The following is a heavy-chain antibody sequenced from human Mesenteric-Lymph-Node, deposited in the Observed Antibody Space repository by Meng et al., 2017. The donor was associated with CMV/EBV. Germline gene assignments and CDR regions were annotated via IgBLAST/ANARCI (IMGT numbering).Heavy chain of an antibody. CDR1: GFTFSSYS. CDR2: ISSSSSTI. CDR3: ARVRGGYCSGTSCYNAFDI. Sequence: GESLKISCAASGFTFSSYSMNWVRQAPGKGLEWVSYISSSSSTIYYADSVKGRFTISRDNAKNSLYLQMSSLRAEDTAVYFCARVRGGYCSGTSCYNAFDIWGQGTMVTVSS. V-gene: IGHV3-48*04. D-gene: IGHD2-2*01. J-gene: IGHJ3*02.